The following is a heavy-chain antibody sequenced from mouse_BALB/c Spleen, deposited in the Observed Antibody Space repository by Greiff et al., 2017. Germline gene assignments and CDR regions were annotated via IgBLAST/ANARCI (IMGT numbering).Heavy chain of an antibody. CDR1: GYTFTDYN. V-gene: IGHV1S29*02. D-gene: IGHD2-1*01. Sequence: EVQLQQSGPELVKPGASVKISCKASGYTFTDYNMHWVKQSHGKSLEWIGYIYPYNGGTGYNQKFKSKATLTVDNSSSTAYMELRSLTSEDSAVYYCARWGIYGTPAYWGQGTLVTVSA. CDR2: IYPYNGGT. CDR3: ARWGIYGTPAY. J-gene: IGHJ3*01.